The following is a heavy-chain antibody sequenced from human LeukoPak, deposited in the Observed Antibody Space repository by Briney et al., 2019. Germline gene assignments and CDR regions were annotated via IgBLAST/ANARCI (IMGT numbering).Heavy chain of an antibody. CDR2: ISSSSNYI. CDR1: GFTFSSYS. J-gene: IGHJ3*02. CDR3: ARDFCSGGSCYPDAFDI. Sequence: PGGSLRLSCAASGFTFSSYSMNWVRQAPGKGLGWVSSISSSSNYIYYADSVKGRFTISRDNSKNTLYLQMNSLRAEDTAVYYCARDFCSGGSCYPDAFDIWGQGTMVTVSS. V-gene: IGHV3-21*01. D-gene: IGHD2-15*01.